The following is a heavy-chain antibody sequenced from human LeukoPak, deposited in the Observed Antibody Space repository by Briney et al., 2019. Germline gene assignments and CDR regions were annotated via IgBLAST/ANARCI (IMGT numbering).Heavy chain of an antibody. CDR1: VGSITSYY. Sequence: SETLSLTCTLSVGSITSYYWSCIPEPPGEGLEWIGYIFYSGSTTYNPSLKSRVTISLDTSKNQFSLRLSSVTAADTAVYYCARKTSSSWCFDYWGQGTLVTVSS. J-gene: IGHJ4*02. CDR3: ARKTSSSWCFDY. CDR2: IFYSGST. V-gene: IGHV4-59*08. D-gene: IGHD6-13*01.